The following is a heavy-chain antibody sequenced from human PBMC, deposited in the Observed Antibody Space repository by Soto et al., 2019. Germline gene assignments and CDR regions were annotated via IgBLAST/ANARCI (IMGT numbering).Heavy chain of an antibody. Sequence: GGSLRLSCAASGFTFSSYSMNWVRQAPGKGLEWVSSISSSSSYIYYADSVKGRFTISRDNAKNLLYLQMNSLRAEDTAVYYCARDLKDYVWGSYRSTFDYWGQGTLVTVSS. J-gene: IGHJ4*02. CDR1: GFTFSSYS. D-gene: IGHD3-16*02. V-gene: IGHV3-21*01. CDR3: ARDLKDYVWGSYRSTFDY. CDR2: ISSSSSYI.